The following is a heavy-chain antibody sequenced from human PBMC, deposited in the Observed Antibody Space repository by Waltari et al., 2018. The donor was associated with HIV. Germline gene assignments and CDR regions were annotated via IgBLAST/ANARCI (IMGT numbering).Heavy chain of an antibody. CDR2: FSVGCGNT. V-gene: IGHV3-23*01. D-gene: IGHD6-13*01. J-gene: IGHJ6*02. Sequence: EVQLLESGGGLVQTGGCVSLSCAASGFTFSNCGMNWVRQAPGKGLEWVSDFSVGCGNTYYADSRKGRFTISRDNSKNTLYLQMNSLRSEDTAVYFCVKEHQYSHTWYSYYGMDVWGQGTTVTVSS. CDR1: GFTFSNCG. CDR3: VKEHQYSHTWYSYYGMDV.